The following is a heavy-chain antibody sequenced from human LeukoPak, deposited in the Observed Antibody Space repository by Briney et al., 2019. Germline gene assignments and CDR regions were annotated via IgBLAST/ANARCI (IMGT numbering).Heavy chain of an antibody. CDR2: TDSGSGT. CDR1: GFTVSSNY. J-gene: IGHJ6*04. D-gene: IGHD3-22*01. CDR3: ARGHSRDYYYAVDV. Sequence: GESLKLSCAVSGFTVSSNYMSWVRQAPGKGLEWVSGTDSGSGTYYADSVKGRFTISRDNSKNTLYLQMNSLRADDTAIYYCARGHSRDYYYAVDVWGEGTTVTVSS. V-gene: IGHV3-66*01.